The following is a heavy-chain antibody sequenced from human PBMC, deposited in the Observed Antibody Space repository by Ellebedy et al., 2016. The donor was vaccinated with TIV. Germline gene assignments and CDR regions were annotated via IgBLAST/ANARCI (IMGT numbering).Heavy chain of an antibody. CDR1: GGSISSYY. Sequence: SETLSLTXTVSGGSISSYYWSWIRQPPGKGLEWIGYIYYSGSTNYNPSLKSRVTISVDTSKNQFSLKLSSVTAADTAVYYCARAATPSTPVDCWGQGTLVTVSS. CDR2: IYYSGST. J-gene: IGHJ4*02. CDR3: ARAATPSTPVDC. D-gene: IGHD2-15*01. V-gene: IGHV4-59*01.